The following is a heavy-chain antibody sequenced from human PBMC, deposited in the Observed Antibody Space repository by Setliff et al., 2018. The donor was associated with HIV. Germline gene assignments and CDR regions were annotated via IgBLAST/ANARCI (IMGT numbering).Heavy chain of an antibody. J-gene: IGHJ3*01. Sequence: SETLSLTCSVSGSSISDHYWWAWVRQAPGKGLEYIGTIFHRGGTFNNPSLKSRVTMSVDTSKNQFSLKLTSVTAADTAIYYCLRETGVNVAADGRGYHTFDFWGRGTMVT. CDR3: LRETGVNVAADGRGYHTFDF. CDR2: IFHRGGT. CDR1: GSSISDHYW. D-gene: IGHD2-8*02. V-gene: IGHV4-38-2*02.